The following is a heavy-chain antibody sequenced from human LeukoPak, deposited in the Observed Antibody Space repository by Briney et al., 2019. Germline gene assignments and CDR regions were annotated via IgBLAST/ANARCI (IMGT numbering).Heavy chain of an antibody. V-gene: IGHV4-61*09. CDR1: GGSISSGTYY. J-gene: IGHJ5*02. CDR2: IYISGST. Sequence: PSETLSLTCTVSGGSISSGTYYWSWIRQPAGKGLEWVGHIYISGSTNYNPSLKSRVTISVDTSKNQFSLKLTSVTAADTAVYYCARDRGSYSYSWRRHNWFDPWGQEPWSPSPQ. CDR3: ARDRGSYSYSWRRHNWFDP. D-gene: IGHD5-18*01.